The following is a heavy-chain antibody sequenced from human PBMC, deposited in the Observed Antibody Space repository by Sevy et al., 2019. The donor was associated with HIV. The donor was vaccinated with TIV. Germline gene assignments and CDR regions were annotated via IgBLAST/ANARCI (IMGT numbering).Heavy chain of an antibody. V-gene: IGHV3-23*01. J-gene: IGHJ5*02. CDR2: ISGSGGST. D-gene: IGHD3-10*01. CDR1: GFTFSSYA. CDR3: AGYSRITMVRGVVNWFDP. Sequence: GGSLRLSCAASGFTFSSYAMSWVRQAPGKGLEWVSAISGSGGSTYYADSVKGRFTISRDNSKNTLYLQMNSLRAEDTAVYYFAGYSRITMVRGVVNWFDPWGQGTLVTVSS.